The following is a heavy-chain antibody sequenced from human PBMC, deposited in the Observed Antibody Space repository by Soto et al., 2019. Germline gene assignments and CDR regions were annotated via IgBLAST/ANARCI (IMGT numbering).Heavy chain of an antibody. CDR2: ISGSGDSA. D-gene: IGHD5-18*01. CDR1: GFTFSNYA. Sequence: PGGSLRLSCAASGFTFSNYAMSWVRQAPGKGLEWVSGISGSGDSAYYADSVKGRLTIFRDNFKNTLYLQMNSLRAEDAAVYYCAKDTPWGYALFDYWGQGTLVTVSS. CDR3: AKDTPWGYALFDY. V-gene: IGHV3-23*01. J-gene: IGHJ4*02.